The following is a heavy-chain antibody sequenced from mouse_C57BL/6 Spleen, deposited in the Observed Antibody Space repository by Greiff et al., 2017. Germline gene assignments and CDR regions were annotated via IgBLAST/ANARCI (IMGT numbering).Heavy chain of an antibody. V-gene: IGHV1-15*01. CDR3: TRNWGWFAY. Sequence: LVRPGASVTLSCKASGYTFTDYEMHWVKQTPVHGLEWIGAIDPETGGTAYNQKFKGKAILTADKSSSTAYMELRSLTSEDSAVYYCTRNWGWFAYWGQGTLVTVSA. CDR2: IDPETGGT. J-gene: IGHJ3*01. CDR1: GYTFTDYE. D-gene: IGHD4-1*01.